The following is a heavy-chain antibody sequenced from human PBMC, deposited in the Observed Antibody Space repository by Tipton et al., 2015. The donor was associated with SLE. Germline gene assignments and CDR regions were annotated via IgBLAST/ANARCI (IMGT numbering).Heavy chain of an antibody. V-gene: IGHV4-39*07. D-gene: IGHD3-3*02. CDR2: IYYTGST. Sequence: TLSLTCSVSGVSLRSSFYYWGWLRQPPGKGLEWIATIYYTGSTYYNASLKSRVTISADMSKNQFSLRLTSVTAADTAIYYCARGSDIFGFCDHWGQGTPVTVSS. CDR1: GVSLRSSFYY. J-gene: IGHJ4*02. CDR3: ARGSDIFGFCDH.